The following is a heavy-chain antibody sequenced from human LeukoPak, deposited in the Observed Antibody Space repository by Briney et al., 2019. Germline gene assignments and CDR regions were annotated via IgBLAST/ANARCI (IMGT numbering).Heavy chain of an antibody. V-gene: IGHV3-23*01. CDR2: ITDSGGAT. CDR1: GFAFTDYA. Sequence: GGSLRLSCAASGFAFTDYAISWVRQAPGKGLEWVSAITDSGGATYYADSVKGRFTISRDNSRNTLYLQMNSLRGDDTAIYYCAKAYTRSWYAAFDIWGQGTMVTISS. CDR3: AKAYTRSWYAAFDI. D-gene: IGHD6-13*01. J-gene: IGHJ3*02.